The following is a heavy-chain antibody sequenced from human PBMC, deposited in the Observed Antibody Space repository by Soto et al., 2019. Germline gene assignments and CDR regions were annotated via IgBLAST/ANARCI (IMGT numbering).Heavy chain of an antibody. CDR3: ARGGAYLTFDY. J-gene: IGHJ4*02. D-gene: IGHD3-16*01. CDR2: ISSSSSTI. CDR1: GFTFSSYS. Sequence: EVQLVESGGGLVQPGGSLRLSCAASGFTFSSYSMNWVRQAPGKGLEWVSYISSSSSTIYYADSVKGRFTISRDNAKNSLYRQRNSLRDEDTAVYYCARGGAYLTFDYWGQGTLVTVSS. V-gene: IGHV3-48*02.